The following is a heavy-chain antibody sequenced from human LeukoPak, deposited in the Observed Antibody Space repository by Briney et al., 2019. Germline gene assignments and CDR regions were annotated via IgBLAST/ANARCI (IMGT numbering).Heavy chain of an antibody. D-gene: IGHD6-19*01. J-gene: IGHJ4*02. CDR1: GFTFSSYA. CDR3: ARADDSSGWYDY. CDR2: ISSNGGST. Sequence: GGSLRLSCAAAGFTFSSYAMHWVRQAPGKGLEYVSAISSNGGSTYYANSVKGRFTISRDNSKNTLYLQMGSLRAEDMAVYYCARADDSSGWYDYWGQGTLVTVSS. V-gene: IGHV3-64*01.